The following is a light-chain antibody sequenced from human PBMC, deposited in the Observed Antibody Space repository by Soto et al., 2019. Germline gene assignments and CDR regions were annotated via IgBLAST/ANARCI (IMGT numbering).Light chain of an antibody. J-gene: IGKJ4*01. V-gene: IGKV1-5*01. CDR3: QQSYSTPLT. CDR2: DAS. CDR1: QSIGSW. Sequence: DIQMTQSPFTLSASVGDRVTITCRASQSIGSWLAWYQQKPGKAPKLLISDASSLESGVPSRFSGSGSGTDFTLTISSLQPEDFATYYCQQSYSTPLTFGGGTKVDNK.